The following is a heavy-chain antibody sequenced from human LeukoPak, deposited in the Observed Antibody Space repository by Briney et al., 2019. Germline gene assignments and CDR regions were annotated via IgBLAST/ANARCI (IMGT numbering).Heavy chain of an antibody. CDR2: IYTSGST. Sequence: PSETLSLTCTVSGGSISSYYWSWIRQPAGKGLEWIGRIYTSGSTNYNPSLKSRVTMSVDTSKNQFSLKLSSVTAADTAVYYCARGDKLRQLATGAFDIWGQGTMVTVSS. CDR1: GGSISSYY. D-gene: IGHD6-6*01. CDR3: ARGDKLRQLATGAFDI. J-gene: IGHJ3*02. V-gene: IGHV4-4*07.